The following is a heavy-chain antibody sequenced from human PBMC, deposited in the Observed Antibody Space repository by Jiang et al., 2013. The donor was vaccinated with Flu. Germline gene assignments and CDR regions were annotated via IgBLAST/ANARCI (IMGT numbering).Heavy chain of an antibody. V-gene: IGHV2-5*02. D-gene: IGHD1-1*01. CDR2: IYWDDDK. Sequence: LALIYWDDDKRYSPSLKSRLTITKDTSKNQVVLTMTNMDPVDTATYYCAHRSGLERRGYYFDYWGQGTLVTVSS. CDR3: AHRSGLERRGYYFDY. J-gene: IGHJ4*02.